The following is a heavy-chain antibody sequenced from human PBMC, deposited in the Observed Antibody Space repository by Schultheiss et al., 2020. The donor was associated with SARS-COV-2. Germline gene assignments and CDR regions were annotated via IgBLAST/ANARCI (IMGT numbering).Heavy chain of an antibody. CDR3: ARRPLTSAWPFQH. Sequence: ASVKVSCKASGYKFSDFYIHWVRQAPGQGLEWVGWIDPDNGDTKSPQKFQGRVTLTSDRSSTTAYLELSGLRSDDTAVYYCARRPLTSAWPFQHWGQGTLVTVSS. D-gene: IGHD6-19*01. J-gene: IGHJ1*01. CDR1: GYKFSDFY. V-gene: IGHV1-2*02. CDR2: IDPDNGDT.